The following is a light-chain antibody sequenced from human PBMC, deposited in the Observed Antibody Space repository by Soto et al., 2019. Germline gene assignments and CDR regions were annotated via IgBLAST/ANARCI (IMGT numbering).Light chain of an antibody. CDR2: WAS. J-gene: IGKJ2*01. CDR1: QSVLYSSNSKNY. Sequence: DIVMTQSPDSLAVSLGERATINCKSSQSVLYSSNSKNYLAWYQQKPGQPPKLLIYWASTRESGVPDRFSGSGSATDITLTMSSLQAQDVAVYYCQQYYSTPYTFGQGTKLQIK. V-gene: IGKV4-1*01. CDR3: QQYYSTPYT.